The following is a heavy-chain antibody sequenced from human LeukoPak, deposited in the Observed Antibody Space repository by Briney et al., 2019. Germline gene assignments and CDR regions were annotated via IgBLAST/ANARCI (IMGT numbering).Heavy chain of an antibody. CDR2: IIPIVGIA. CDR1: GGTFSSYA. CDR3: ARVMSLYYYYGMDV. V-gene: IGHV1-69*10. Sequence: ASVNVSCKASGGTFSSYAYNWMRHRPAQGMELVGGIIPIVGIANYAQKFQGRVTITADKSTSTAYMGLSSLRSEDTAVYYCARVMSLYYYYGMDVWGQGTTVTVSS. J-gene: IGHJ6*02.